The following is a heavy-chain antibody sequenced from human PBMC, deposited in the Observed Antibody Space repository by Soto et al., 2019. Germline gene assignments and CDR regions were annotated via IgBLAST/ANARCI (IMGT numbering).Heavy chain of an antibody. V-gene: IGHV3-21*01. CDR2: ITSSSSYI. CDR3: LKSRYTERRRDY. J-gene: IGHJ4*02. Sequence: EVQLVESGGGLVKPGGSLRLSCAASGFTFSLYSMIWVRQAPGKGLEWVASITSSSSYIYYEDSLKGRFTISRDNAKNSRFLQLDSLRAEATAGYFWLKSRYTERRRDYWGQGTRVTVSS. D-gene: IGHD1-1*01. CDR1: GFTFSLYS.